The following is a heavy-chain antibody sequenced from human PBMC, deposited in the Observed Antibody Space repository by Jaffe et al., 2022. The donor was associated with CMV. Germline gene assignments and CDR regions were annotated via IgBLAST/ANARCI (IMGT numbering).Heavy chain of an antibody. V-gene: IGHV3-23*04. CDR1: GFPFSDFA. CDR2: ISTSGGST. J-gene: IGHJ6*03. CDR3: ARRSHYSSVWSHPQPMYYYYMDV. Sequence: EVQLVESGGGLVQPGGSLRLSCAASGFPFSDFAMSWVRQAPGKGLEWVSGISTSGGSTYYADSVKGRFTVSRDNSKTTLFLQMTSLRAADTAIYYCARRSHYSSVWSHPQPMYYYYMDVWGKGTTVTVSS. D-gene: IGHD6-19*01.